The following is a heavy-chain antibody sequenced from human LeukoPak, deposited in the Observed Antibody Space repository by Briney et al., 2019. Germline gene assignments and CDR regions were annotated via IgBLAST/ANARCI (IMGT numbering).Heavy chain of an antibody. J-gene: IGHJ3*02. CDR2: IYYSGST. Sequence: SETLSLTCTVSGGSISSSSYYWGWIRQPPGKGLEWIGSIYYSGSTYYNPSLKSRVTISVDTSKNQFSLKLSSVTAADTAVYYCARVTGKLRVADAFDIWGQGTMVTVSP. CDR1: GGSISSSSYY. V-gene: IGHV4-39*07. D-gene: IGHD1-1*01. CDR3: ARVTGKLRVADAFDI.